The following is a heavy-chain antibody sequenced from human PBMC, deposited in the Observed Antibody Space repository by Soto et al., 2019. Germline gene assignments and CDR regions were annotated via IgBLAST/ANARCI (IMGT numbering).Heavy chain of an antibody. V-gene: IGHV4-30-4*01. CDR1: GGSISSGDYY. CDR3: ARAHNVTYYDILTGYSYYYYGMDV. CDR2: IYYSGST. D-gene: IGHD3-9*01. J-gene: IGHJ6*02. Sequence: PSETLSLTCTVSGGSISSGDYYWSWIRQPPGKGLEWIGYIYYSGSTYYNPSLKSRVTISVDTSKNQFSLKLSSVTAADTAVYYCARAHNVTYYDILTGYSYYYYGMDVWGQGTTVTVSS.